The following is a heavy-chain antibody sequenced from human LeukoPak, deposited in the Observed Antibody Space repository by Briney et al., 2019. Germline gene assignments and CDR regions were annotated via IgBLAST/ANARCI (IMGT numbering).Heavy chain of an antibody. CDR3: TREQAGTIVDD. CDR2: ISHRGTT. V-gene: IGHV4-38-2*02. CDR1: GYSVSAGYY. J-gene: IGHJ4*02. Sequence: SETLSLTCAVSGYSVSAGYYWGWIRQSPGKVLEWIGSISHRGTTYHNPSLKSRIIISLDTSKNQFSLSLTSVTAADTATYYCTREQAGTIVDDWGQGTLVTVSS. D-gene: IGHD1-1*01.